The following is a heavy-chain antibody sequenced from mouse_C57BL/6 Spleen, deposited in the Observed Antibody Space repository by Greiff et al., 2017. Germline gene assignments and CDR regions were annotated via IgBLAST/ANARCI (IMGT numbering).Heavy chain of an antibody. V-gene: IGHV1-64*01. CDR2: IHPNSGST. CDR1: GYTFTSYW. Sequence: QVQLQQPGAELVKPGASVKLSCKASGYTFTSYWMHWVKQRPGQGLEWIGMIHPNSGSTNYNEKFKSKDTLTVDKSSSTAYMQLSSLTSEDSAVYYCAFYYDYDGLAYWGQGTLVTVSA. D-gene: IGHD2-4*01. CDR3: AFYYDYDGLAY. J-gene: IGHJ3*01.